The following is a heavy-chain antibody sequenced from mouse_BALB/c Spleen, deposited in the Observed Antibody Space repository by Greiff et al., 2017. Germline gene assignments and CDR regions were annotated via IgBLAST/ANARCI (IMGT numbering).Heavy chain of an antibody. J-gene: IGHJ4*01. CDR1: GFDFSRYW. CDR2: INPDSSTI. CDR3: ARVSLYAMDY. Sequence: DVHLVESGGGLVQPGGSLKLSCAASGFDFSRYWMSWVRQAPGKGLEWIGEINPDSSTINYTPSLKDKFIISRDNAKNTLYLQMSKVRSEDTALYYCARVSLYAMDYWGQGTSVTVSS. V-gene: IGHV4-1*02.